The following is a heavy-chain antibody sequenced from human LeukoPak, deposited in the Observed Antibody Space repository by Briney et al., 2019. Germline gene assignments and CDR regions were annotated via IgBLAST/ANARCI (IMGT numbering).Heavy chain of an antibody. V-gene: IGHV1-2*02. J-gene: IGHJ4*02. CDR3: ARVRYTSGLYYFES. Sequence: ASVKVSCKASGYTFTCYYMHWVRQTPGQGLEWMGWINPNSGGTNYAQKFQGRVTMTRDTSISTAYMELSRLRSDDTAVYYCARVRYTSGLYYFESWGQGTLVTVSS. D-gene: IGHD6-19*01. CDR1: GYTFTCYY. CDR2: INPNSGGT.